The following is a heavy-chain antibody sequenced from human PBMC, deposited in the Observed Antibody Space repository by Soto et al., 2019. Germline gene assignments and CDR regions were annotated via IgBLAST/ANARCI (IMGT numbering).Heavy chain of an antibody. Sequence: SETLSLTCAVYGASISNYYWTWIRQTPGKGLEWIGEINHRGSSNYNPSLKIRVTISRDTSKNQLSLKLTSVTAADTAVYYCATVLPSLGIVGASTVADYWGQGTPVTVSS. CDR1: GASISNYY. J-gene: IGHJ4*02. CDR3: ATVLPSLGIVGASTVADY. V-gene: IGHV4-34*01. D-gene: IGHD1-26*01. CDR2: INHRGSS.